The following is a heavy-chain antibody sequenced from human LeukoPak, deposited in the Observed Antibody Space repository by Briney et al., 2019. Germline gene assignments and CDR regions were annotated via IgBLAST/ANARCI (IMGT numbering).Heavy chain of an antibody. CDR3: ARASR. Sequence: GGSLRLSCSASGFTLCSHWMSWVRQAPGKGLEWVANRNQDGSERYYVNSVKGRVTISRDNAKNSLYLQMNGLRAEDTAVYYCARASRWGQGTLVTVSS. J-gene: IGHJ4*02. CDR2: RNQDGSER. V-gene: IGHV3-7*04. CDR1: GFTLCSHW.